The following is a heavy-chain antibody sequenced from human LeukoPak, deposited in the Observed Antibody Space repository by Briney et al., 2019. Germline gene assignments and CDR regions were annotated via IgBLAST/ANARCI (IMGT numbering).Heavy chain of an antibody. V-gene: IGHV4-38-2*01. CDR3: ARLRGADFDY. Sequence: PSETLSLTCAVSGYSINSGHYWGWIRQPPGKGLEWIGSIHHSGSTYYNPSLKSRVTISVDTSKNQFSLKLSSVTAADTAVYYCARLRGADFDYWGQGTLVTVSS. J-gene: IGHJ4*02. CDR1: GYSINSGHY. D-gene: IGHD3-10*01. CDR2: IHHSGST.